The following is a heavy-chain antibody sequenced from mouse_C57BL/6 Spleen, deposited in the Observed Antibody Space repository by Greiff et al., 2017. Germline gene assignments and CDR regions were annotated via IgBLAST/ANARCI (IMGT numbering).Heavy chain of an antibody. D-gene: IGHD2-4*01. CDR3: VRNDYDAFAY. CDR2: IRRKSSNYAT. CDR1: GFTFNTYA. V-gene: IGHV10-3*01. J-gene: IGHJ3*01. Sequence: VQLKESGGGLVQPKGSLKLSCAASGFTFNTYAMHWVRQAPGKGLEWVARIRRKSSNYATYYADSVKDRFTISRDDSQSMLYLQMNDLETEDTAMYYCVRNDYDAFAYWGQGTLVTVSA.